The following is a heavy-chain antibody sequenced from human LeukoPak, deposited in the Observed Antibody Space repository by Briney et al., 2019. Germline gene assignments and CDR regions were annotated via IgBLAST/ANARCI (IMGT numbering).Heavy chain of an antibody. J-gene: IGHJ5*02. Sequence: SETLSLTCTVSGGSISRSYYYWGWIRQPPGKGLEWIGEINHSGSTNYNPSLKSRVTISLDTSKNQFSLKLSSVTAADTAVYYCARATTVTTPYNWFDPWGQGTLVTVSS. V-gene: IGHV4-39*07. D-gene: IGHD4-17*01. CDR3: ARATTVTTPYNWFDP. CDR2: INHSGST. CDR1: GGSISRSYYY.